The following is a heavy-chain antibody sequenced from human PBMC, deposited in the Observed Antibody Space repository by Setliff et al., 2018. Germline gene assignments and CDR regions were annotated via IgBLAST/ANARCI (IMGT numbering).Heavy chain of an antibody. CDR3: VRDVGGFTHAFDI. D-gene: IGHD3-16*01. CDR2: MNPNSGNT. V-gene: IGHV1-8*01. CDR1: GGTFTSYD. J-gene: IGHJ3*02. Sequence: ASVKVSCKASGGTFTSYDINWVRQATGQGLEWMGWMNPNSGNTGYAQNFQGRVSMTRNTSISTAYMELNSLTSEDTAVYYCVRDVGGFTHAFDIWGQGTMVTVSS.